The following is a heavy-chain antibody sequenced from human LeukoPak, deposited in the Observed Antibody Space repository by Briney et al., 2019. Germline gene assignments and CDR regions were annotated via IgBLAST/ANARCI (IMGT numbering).Heavy chain of an antibody. J-gene: IGHJ4*02. CDR2: IKHDESEK. CDR1: GFSFNSDW. Sequence: HPGGSLRLSCAASGFSFNSDWMDRVRQAPGKGLEWVANIKHDESEKNYLDSVKGRFTISRDNAQNSLYLQMNGLRVEDTAVYYCTRRLDDWGQGTLVTVSS. V-gene: IGHV3-7*01. D-gene: IGHD3-16*01. CDR3: TRRLDD.